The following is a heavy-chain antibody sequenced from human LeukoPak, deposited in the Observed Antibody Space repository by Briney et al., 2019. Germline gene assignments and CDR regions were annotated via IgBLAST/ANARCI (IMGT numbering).Heavy chain of an antibody. CDR2: ISGSGGST. CDR3: AKDKAAMVTPDAFDI. J-gene: IGHJ3*02. Sequence: GGSLRLSCAAYGFTFSGYAMSWVRQAPGKGLEWVSAISGSGGSTYYADSVKGRFTISRDNSKNTLYLQMNSLRAEDTAVYYCAKDKAAMVTPDAFDIWGQGTMVTVSS. V-gene: IGHV3-23*01. D-gene: IGHD5-18*01. CDR1: GFTFSGYA.